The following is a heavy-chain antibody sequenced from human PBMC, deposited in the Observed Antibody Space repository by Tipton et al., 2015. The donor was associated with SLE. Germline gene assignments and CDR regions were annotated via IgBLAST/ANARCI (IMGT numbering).Heavy chain of an antibody. CDR3: APLGYCSSTSCYLGARGY. V-gene: IGHV3-21*01. D-gene: IGHD2-2*01. CDR1: GFTFNTYS. Sequence: QLVQSGGGLVKPGGSLRLSCAASGFTFNTYSMNWVRQAPGKGLEWVSSISSSGNYVYYADSVKGRFTVSRDYAKNSLYLQMNRLRAEDTAVYYCAPLGYCSSTSCYLGARGYWGQGTQVTVSS. CDR2: ISSSGNYV. J-gene: IGHJ4*02.